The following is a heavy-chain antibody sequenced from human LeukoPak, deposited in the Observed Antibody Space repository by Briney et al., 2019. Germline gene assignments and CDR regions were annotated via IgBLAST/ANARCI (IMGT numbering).Heavy chain of an antibody. J-gene: IGHJ4*02. CDR3: AVYYYDSSGPFPFDY. CDR1: GYSFTSYW. Sequence: GESLKISCKGSGYSFTSYWIGWVRQMPGKGLEWMGIIYPGDSDTRYSPSFQGQVTISADKSISTAYLQWSSLKASDTAMYYCAVYYYDSSGPFPFDYWGQGTLVTVSS. CDR2: IYPGDSDT. D-gene: IGHD3-22*01. V-gene: IGHV5-51*01.